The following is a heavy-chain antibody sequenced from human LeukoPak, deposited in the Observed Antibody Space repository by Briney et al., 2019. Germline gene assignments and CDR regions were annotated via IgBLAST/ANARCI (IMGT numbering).Heavy chain of an antibody. Sequence: SETLSLTCTVSGGSISSGGYYWSWIRQHPGKGLEWIGYIYYSGSTYYNPSLKSRVTISVDTSKNQFSLKLSSVTAADTAVYYCATRWGFGYGDDWFDPWGQGTLVTVSS. CDR3: ATRWGFGYGDDWFDP. CDR2: IYYSGST. D-gene: IGHD4-17*01. CDR1: GGSISSGGYY. J-gene: IGHJ5*02. V-gene: IGHV4-31*03.